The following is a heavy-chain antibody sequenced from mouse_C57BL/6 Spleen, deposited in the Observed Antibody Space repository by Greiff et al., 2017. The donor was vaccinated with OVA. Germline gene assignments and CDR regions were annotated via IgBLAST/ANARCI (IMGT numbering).Heavy chain of an antibody. CDR1: GFSLTSYG. V-gene: IGHV2-3*01. D-gene: IGHD2-3*01. Sequence: VQRVESGPGLVAPSQSLSITCTVSGFSLTSYGVSWVRQPPGKGLEWLGVIWGDGSTNYHSALISRLSISKDNSKSQVFLKLNSLQTDDTATYYCAKKGGGYDGYYDYWYFDVWGTGTTVTVSS. J-gene: IGHJ1*03. CDR3: AKKGGGYDGYYDYWYFDV. CDR2: IWGDGST.